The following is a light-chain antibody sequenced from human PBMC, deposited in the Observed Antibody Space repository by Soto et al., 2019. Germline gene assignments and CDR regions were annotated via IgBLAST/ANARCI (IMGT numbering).Light chain of an antibody. CDR3: QQLHGYPIT. CDR2: AAS. V-gene: IGKV1-9*01. Sequence: DIQMTHSPSSLSAAVGDRVTITCRASQGISSYLAWYQQKPGKAPKLLIYAASNFQSGVPSRFSGSGSGTHFTLTISSLQPEDFATYYCQQLHGYPITFGQGTRLEIK. CDR1: QGISSY. J-gene: IGKJ5*01.